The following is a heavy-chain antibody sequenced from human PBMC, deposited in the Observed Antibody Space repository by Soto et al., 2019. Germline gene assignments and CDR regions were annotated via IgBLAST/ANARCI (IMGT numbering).Heavy chain of an antibody. CDR3: AKDYQRGSSSWYDY. Sequence: GGSLRLSCAASGFTFSSYAMSWVRQAPGKGLEWVSAIRGSGGSTYYADSVKGRFTISRDNSKNTLYLQMNSLRAEDTAVYYCAKDYQRGSSSWYDYWGQGTLVTVSS. D-gene: IGHD6-13*01. CDR2: IRGSGGST. V-gene: IGHV3-23*01. CDR1: GFTFSSYA. J-gene: IGHJ4*02.